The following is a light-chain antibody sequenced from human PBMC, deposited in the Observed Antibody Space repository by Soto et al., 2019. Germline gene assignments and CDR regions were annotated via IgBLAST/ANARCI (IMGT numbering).Light chain of an antibody. Sequence: EMVLTQSPCTLSLSPGERVTLSCRASQTVSSCYLAWYQQKPGQDPSLLIYGASIRATGIPESFSGSGSGTDFTLTISRLQPDDFAVYYCQQYSSSPWTCGQGTKVEIK. CDR1: QTVSSCY. J-gene: IGKJ1*01. CDR3: QQYSSSPWT. CDR2: GAS. V-gene: IGKV3-20*01.